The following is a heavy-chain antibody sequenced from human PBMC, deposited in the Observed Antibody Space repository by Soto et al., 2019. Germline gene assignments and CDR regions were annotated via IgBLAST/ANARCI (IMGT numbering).Heavy chain of an antibody. J-gene: IGHJ4*02. D-gene: IGHD2-2*01. CDR2: IYSDGST. CDR1: GFTVSSDY. Sequence: PGGSLRLSCAASGFTVSSDYMGWVRQAPRKGLEWVSLIYSDGSTYYVDSVKGRFTVSRDNSKNTLFLQMNSLRADDTAVYYCAKYCSTTTCRSFDYWGQGTQVTVSS. V-gene: IGHV3-53*01. CDR3: AKYCSTTTCRSFDY.